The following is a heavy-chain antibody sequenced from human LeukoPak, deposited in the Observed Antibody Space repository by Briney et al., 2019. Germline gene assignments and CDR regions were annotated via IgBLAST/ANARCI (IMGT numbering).Heavy chain of an antibody. V-gene: IGHV3-23*01. J-gene: IGHJ4*01. CDR2: ISGSGGST. CDR1: GFTFTTYA. CDR3: AKEGVQASGDDW. Sequence: GGSLRLSCAASGFTFTTYAMSWVRQAPGKGLEWVSTISGSGGSTFYADSVKGRFTISRDNSKNTLYLHMNSLRAEDTAVYYCAKEGVQASGDDWWGQEPWSPSPQ. D-gene: IGHD1-26*01.